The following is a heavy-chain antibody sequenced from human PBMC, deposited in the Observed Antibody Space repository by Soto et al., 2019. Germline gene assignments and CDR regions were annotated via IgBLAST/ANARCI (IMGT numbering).Heavy chain of an antibody. CDR2: IIATSGTA. Sequence: QVQLVQSGAEAKKPGSSVKVSCKASGGTFSSYDISWVRQAPGQGLEWMGGIIATSGTANSAQKFQGRVTISADESTSTAYMEMSSLRAEDTAVYYCVLGYSSSGRCSGNWFDPWGQGTLVTISA. CDR1: GGTFSSYD. V-gene: IGHV1-69*01. J-gene: IGHJ5*02. CDR3: VLGYSSSGRCSGNWFDP. D-gene: IGHD2-15*01.